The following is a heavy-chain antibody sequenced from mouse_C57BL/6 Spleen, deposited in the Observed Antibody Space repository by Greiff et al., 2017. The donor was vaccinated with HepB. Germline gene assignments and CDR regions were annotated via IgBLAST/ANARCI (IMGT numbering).Heavy chain of an antibody. D-gene: IGHD2-5*01. CDR3: ARGDYRNQHFDY. J-gene: IGHJ2*01. CDR2: IHPNSGST. V-gene: IGHV1-64*01. CDR1: GYTFTSYW. Sequence: QVQLKQPGAELVKPGASVKLSCKASGYTFTSYWMHWVKQRPGQGLEWIGMIHPNSGSTNYNEKFKSKATLTVDKSSSTAYMQLSSLTSEDSAVYYCARGDYRNQHFDYWGQGTTLTVSS.